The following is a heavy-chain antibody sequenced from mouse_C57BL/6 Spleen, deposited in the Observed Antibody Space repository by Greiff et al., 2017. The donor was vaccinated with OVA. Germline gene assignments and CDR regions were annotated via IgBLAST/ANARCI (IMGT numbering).Heavy chain of an antibody. CDR3: ARSGYSPYAMDY. CDR2: IDPSDSET. D-gene: IGHD2-3*01. Sequence: QVQLQQPGAELVRPGSSVKLSCKASGYTFTSYWMHWVKQRPIQGLEWIGNIDPSDSETHSNQKFKDKATLTVDKSSSTAYMQLSSLTSEDSAVYYCARSGYSPYAMDYWGQGTSVTVSS. V-gene: IGHV1-52*01. J-gene: IGHJ4*01. CDR1: GYTFTSYW.